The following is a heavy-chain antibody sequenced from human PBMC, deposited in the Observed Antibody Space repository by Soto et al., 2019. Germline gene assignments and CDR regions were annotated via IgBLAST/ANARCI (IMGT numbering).Heavy chain of an antibody. CDR3: ARGQRFSDWFDP. D-gene: IGHD3-3*01. CDR2: IYSSGNT. Sequence: SDPLSLTCMVSGDTISVYYWTWIRQPAGKGLEWIGRIYSSGNTKYNPSLQSRVTMSLDTSNKQFSLRLTSVTAADTAVYYCARGQRFSDWFDPWGQGTSVHVYS. V-gene: IGHV4-4*07. J-gene: IGHJ5*02. CDR1: GDTISVYY.